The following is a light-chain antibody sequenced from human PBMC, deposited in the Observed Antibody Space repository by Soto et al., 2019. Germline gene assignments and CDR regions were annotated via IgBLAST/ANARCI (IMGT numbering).Light chain of an antibody. CDR1: QSVSSSY. CDR3: QQYGSSLRT. V-gene: IGKV3-20*01. Sequence: EIVLTQSPGTLSLSPGERATFSCRSSQSVSSSYLAWYQQKPGQAPRLLIYGASSRATGIPDRFSGSGSGTDFTLTISRLEPEDFAVYYCQQYGSSLRTFGQGTKVDI. CDR2: GAS. J-gene: IGKJ1*01.